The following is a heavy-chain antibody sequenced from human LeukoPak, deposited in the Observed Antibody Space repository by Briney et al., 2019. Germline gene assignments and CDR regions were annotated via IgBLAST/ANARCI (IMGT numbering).Heavy chain of an antibody. D-gene: IGHD4-17*01. V-gene: IGHV3-21*01. J-gene: IGHJ5*02. Sequence: GSLRLSCAASGFTFRDYTMNWVRQSPGKGLQWVSYVSFGSSYISYADSLKGRFTISRDDAKSSVYLEMTSLRAEDTAVYYCARASTEYAVTDGFDTWGPGTLVTVSS. CDR1: GFTFRDYT. CDR3: ARASTEYAVTDGFDT. CDR2: VSFGSSYI.